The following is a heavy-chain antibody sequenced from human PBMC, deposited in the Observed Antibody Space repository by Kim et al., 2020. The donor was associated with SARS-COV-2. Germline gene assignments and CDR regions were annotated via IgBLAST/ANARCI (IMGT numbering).Heavy chain of an antibody. D-gene: IGHD2-2*01. CDR1: GFTFSSYG. J-gene: IGHJ5*02. CDR2: ISYDGSNK. CDR3: AKDLTYVVPADPNWFDP. Sequence: GGSLRLSCAASGFTFSSYGMHWVRQAPGKGLEWVAVISYDGSNKYYADSVKGRFTISRDNSKNTLYLQMNSLRAEDTAVYYCAKDLTYVVPADPNWFDPWGQGTLVTVSS. V-gene: IGHV3-30*18.